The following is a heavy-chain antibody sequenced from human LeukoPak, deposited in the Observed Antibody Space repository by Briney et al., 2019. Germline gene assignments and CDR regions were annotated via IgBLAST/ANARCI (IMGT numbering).Heavy chain of an antibody. CDR3: ARGFEGPSLDY. J-gene: IGHJ4*02. CDR1: GFTFSSYA. V-gene: IGHV3-30-3*01. D-gene: IGHD3-10*01. CDR2: ISYDGSNK. Sequence: GGSLRLSCAASGFTFSSYAMHWVRQAPGKGLEWVAVISYDGSNKYYADSVKGRFTISRDNSKNTLYLQMNSLRAEDTAVYYCARGFEGPSLDYWGQGTLVTVSS.